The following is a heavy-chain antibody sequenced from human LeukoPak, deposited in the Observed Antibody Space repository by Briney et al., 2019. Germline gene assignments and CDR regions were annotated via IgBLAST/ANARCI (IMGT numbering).Heavy chain of an antibody. CDR1: GYTFTSYG. CDR3: AREPHHCSGGSCYGSYAFDI. D-gene: IGHD2-15*01. V-gene: IGHV1-18*01. Sequence: ASVKVSCKASGYTFTSYGISWVRQAPGQGLEWMGWISAYNGNTNYAQKLQGRVTMTTDTSTSTAYMELRSLRSDDTAVYYCAREPHHCSGGSCYGSYAFDIWGQGTMVTVSP. CDR2: ISAYNGNT. J-gene: IGHJ3*02.